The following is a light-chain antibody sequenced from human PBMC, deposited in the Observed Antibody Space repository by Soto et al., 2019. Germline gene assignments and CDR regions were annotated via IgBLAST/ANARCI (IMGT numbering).Light chain of an antibody. CDR3: QQYNNWPRT. Sequence: EIVMTQSPATLSVSPGERATVSCRASQSVSSNLAWYQQKPGQAPRLLIYGAPTRATGIPARFSGSGSGTEFTLTIGSLQSEDFAVYYCQQYNNWPRTFGQGNKLEIK. CDR2: GAP. J-gene: IGKJ2*01. CDR1: QSVSSN. V-gene: IGKV3-15*01.